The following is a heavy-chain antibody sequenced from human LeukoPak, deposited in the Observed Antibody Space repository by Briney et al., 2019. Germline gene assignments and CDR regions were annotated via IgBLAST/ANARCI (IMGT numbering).Heavy chain of an antibody. J-gene: IGHJ2*01. Sequence: GGSLRLSCAASGFTFSSYSMNWDRQAPGKGLEWVSSISSSSSYIYYADSVKGRFTISRDNAKNSLYLQMNSLRAEDTAVYYCARSQGRRYFDLWGRGTLVTVSS. V-gene: IGHV3-21*01. CDR1: GFTFSSYS. CDR3: ARSQGRRYFDL. CDR2: ISSSSSYI.